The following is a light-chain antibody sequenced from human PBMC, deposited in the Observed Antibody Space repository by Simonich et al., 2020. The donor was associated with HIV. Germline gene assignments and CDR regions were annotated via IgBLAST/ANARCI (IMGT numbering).Light chain of an antibody. CDR3: QQSYSAPKT. CDR2: AAS. J-gene: IGKJ1*01. V-gene: IGKV1-39*01. Sequence: DIQMTQSPSSLSASVGDRVTITCRASQSISSYLNWYKQKPGKAPKLLIYAASSLQSGVPSRFSGSGSGTDFILTISSLQPEDFATYYCQQSYSAPKTFGQGTKVEIK. CDR1: QSISSY.